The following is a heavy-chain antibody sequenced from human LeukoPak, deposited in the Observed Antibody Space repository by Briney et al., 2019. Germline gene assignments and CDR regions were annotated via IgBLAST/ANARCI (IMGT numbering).Heavy chain of an antibody. V-gene: IGHV3-7*01. CDR3: AREGYYDSSGYYLMPYY. D-gene: IGHD3-22*01. CDR1: GFTFSSYW. J-gene: IGHJ4*02. Sequence: GGSLRLSCAASGFTFSSYWMSWVRQAPGKGLEWVANIKQDGSEKYYVDSVKGRFTISRDNAKNSLYLQMNSLRAEDTAVYYCAREGYYDSSGYYLMPYYWGQGTLVTVSS. CDR2: IKQDGSEK.